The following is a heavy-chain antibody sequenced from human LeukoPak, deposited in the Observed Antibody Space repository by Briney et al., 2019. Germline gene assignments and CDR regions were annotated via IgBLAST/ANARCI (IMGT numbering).Heavy chain of an antibody. J-gene: IGHJ4*02. CDR3: ARDGNGYGDFDY. CDR1: GGSVSSSRYY. CDR2: IYTSGST. D-gene: IGHD4/OR15-4a*01. V-gene: IGHV4-61*02. Sequence: SETLSLTCPVSGGSVSSSRYYWGWIRQPPGKGLEWIGRIYTSGSTNYNPSLKSRVTISVDTSKNQFSLKLSSVTAADTAVYYCARDGNGYGDFDYWGQGTLVTVSS.